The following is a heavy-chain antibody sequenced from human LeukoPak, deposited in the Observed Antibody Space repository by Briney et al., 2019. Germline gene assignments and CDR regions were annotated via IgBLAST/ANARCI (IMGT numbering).Heavy chain of an antibody. D-gene: IGHD3-10*01. V-gene: IGHV4-61*02. CDR3: ARGPSLLWFGEPFDY. Sequence: SETLSLTCTVSGGSISSGSYYWSWIRQPAGKGLEWIGRIYTSGSTNYNPSLKSRVTLSVDTSKNQFSLKLSSVTAADTAVYYCARGPSLLWFGEPFDYWGQGTLVTVSS. CDR1: GGSISSGSYY. J-gene: IGHJ4*02. CDR2: IYTSGST.